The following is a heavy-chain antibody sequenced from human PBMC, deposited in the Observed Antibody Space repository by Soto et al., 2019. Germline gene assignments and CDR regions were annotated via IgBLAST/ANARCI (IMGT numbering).Heavy chain of an antibody. Sequence: GGSLRLSCAACVFTFSYYYMSSIRQAPGKCLWWVSYISITASTXXXSDSVNVPXTISSDNAKNSXYLQKXPLRAEDTAVYYCARHGLFAWCQGTLVTVSS. V-gene: IGHV3-11*01. CDR2: ISITASTX. D-gene: IGHD2-21*01. CDR3: ARHGLFA. CDR1: VFTFSYYY. J-gene: IGHJ5*02.